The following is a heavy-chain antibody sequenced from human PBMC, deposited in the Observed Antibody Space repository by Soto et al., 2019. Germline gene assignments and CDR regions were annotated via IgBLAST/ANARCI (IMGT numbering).Heavy chain of an antibody. V-gene: IGHV3-11*05. CDR3: ARTIAAAGGRRYFDL. Sequence: QVQLVESGGGLVKPGGSLRLSCAASGFTFSDYYMSWIRQAPGKGLEWVSYISSSSSYTNYADSVKGRFTISRDNAKNSLYLQMNRLRAEDTAVYYCARTIAAAGGRRYFDLWGRGTRVTVSS. J-gene: IGHJ2*01. CDR2: ISSSSSYT. D-gene: IGHD6-13*01. CDR1: GFTFSDYY.